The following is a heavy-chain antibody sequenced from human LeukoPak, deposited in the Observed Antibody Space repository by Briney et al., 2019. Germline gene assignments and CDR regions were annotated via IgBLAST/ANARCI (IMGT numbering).Heavy chain of an antibody. CDR3: ARPDYHSSASYYGPFDY. V-gene: IGHV4-30-2*06. CDR2: IWPSGST. CDR1: GGSISSGPYF. Sequence: SETLSLTCSVSGGSISSGPYFWSWIRQSPGQGLEWIGYIWPSGSTYYTPSLRSRVTISMDTSRNHFSLTLSCVTAADTAVYFCARPDYHSSASYYGPFDYWGQGSLVTVSS. D-gene: IGHD3-22*01. J-gene: IGHJ4*02.